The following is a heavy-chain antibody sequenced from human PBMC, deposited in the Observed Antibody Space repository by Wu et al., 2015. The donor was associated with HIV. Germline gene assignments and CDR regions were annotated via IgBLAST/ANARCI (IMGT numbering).Heavy chain of an antibody. CDR2: IIPRLGTT. J-gene: IGHJ3*01. Sequence: HVQLVQSGAEVKKPGSSVKVSCKIYGGNEGGTFSSHPVSWVRQAPGKGLEWMGGIIPRLGTTNYAQMFHGRVTITADELTTTSYMELTSLKSDDTAMYYCARVSVRRRDCSGGSCRVSILDAFNVWGQGTLVTVSS. CDR1: GGNEGGTFSSHP. D-gene: IGHD2-15*01. V-gene: IGHV1-69*11. CDR3: ARVSVRRRDCSGGSCRVSILDAFNV.